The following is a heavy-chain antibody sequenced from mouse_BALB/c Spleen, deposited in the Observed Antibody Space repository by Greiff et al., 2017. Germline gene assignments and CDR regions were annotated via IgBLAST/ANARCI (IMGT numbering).Heavy chain of an antibody. CDR1: GFTFSSYG. CDR3: ARRYDGYYPWFAY. J-gene: IGHJ3*01. V-gene: IGHV5-6*01. D-gene: IGHD2-3*01. CDR2: ISSGVSYT. Sequence: EVQVVESGGDLVKPGGSLKLSCAASGFTFSSYGMSWVRQTPDKRLEWVATISSGVSYTYYPDSVKGRFTISRDNAKNTLYLQMSSLKSEDTAMYYCARRYDGYYPWFAYWGQGTLVTVSA.